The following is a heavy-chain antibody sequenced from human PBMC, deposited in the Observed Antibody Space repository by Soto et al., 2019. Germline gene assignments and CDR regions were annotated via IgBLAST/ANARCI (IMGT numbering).Heavy chain of an antibody. V-gene: IGHV4-4*02. CDR3: ARGLHTTVTTGLVDY. Sequence: SETLSLTCAVSSGSISSSNWLSWVPGKGLEWIGEIYHSGSTNYNPSLKSRVTISVDTSKNRFSLKLSSVTAADTAVYYCARGLHTTVTTGLVDYWGQGTLVTVSS. CDR2: IYHSGST. J-gene: IGHJ4*02. D-gene: IGHD4-17*01. CDR1: SGSISSSNW.